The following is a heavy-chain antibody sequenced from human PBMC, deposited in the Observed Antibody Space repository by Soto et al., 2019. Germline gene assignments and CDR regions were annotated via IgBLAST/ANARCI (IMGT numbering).Heavy chain of an antibody. CDR2: ISWNSGSI. D-gene: IGHD3-10*01. CDR3: AKDRGLWFGELSTIDY. V-gene: IGHV3-9*01. CDR1: GFTFDDYA. J-gene: IGHJ4*02. Sequence: ESGGGLVQPGRSLRLSCAASGFTFDDYAMHWVRQAPGKGLEWVSGISWNSGSIGYADSVKGRFTISRDNAKNSLYLQMNSLRAEDTALYYCAKDRGLWFGELSTIDYWGQGTLVTVSS.